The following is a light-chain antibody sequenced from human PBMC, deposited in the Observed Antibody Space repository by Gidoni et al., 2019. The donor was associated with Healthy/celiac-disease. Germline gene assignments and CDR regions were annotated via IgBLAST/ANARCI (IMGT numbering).Light chain of an antibody. V-gene: IGKV3-15*01. J-gene: IGKJ1*01. Sequence: EIVMTQSPATLSVSPGERATLSCRASQRVSSNLAWYQQKPGQAPRLLIYGASTSDTGIPARFSGSGSGTEFTITISSLQSEDFAVYYCQQYNNWPETFGQGTKVEIK. CDR3: QQYNNWPET. CDR2: GAS. CDR1: QRVSSN.